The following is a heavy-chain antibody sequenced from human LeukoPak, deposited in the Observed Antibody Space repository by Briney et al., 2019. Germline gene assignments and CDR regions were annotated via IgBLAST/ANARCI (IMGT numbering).Heavy chain of an antibody. Sequence: SETLSLTCTVSGGSVSSGSYYWSWIRQPPGKGLEWIGEINHSGSTNYNPSLKSRVTISVDTSKNQFSLKLSSVTAADTAVYYCARGRRLLDYWGQGTLVTVSS. J-gene: IGHJ4*02. CDR2: INHSGST. CDR3: ARGRRLLDY. CDR1: GGSVSSGSYY. D-gene: IGHD2-15*01. V-gene: IGHV4-39*07.